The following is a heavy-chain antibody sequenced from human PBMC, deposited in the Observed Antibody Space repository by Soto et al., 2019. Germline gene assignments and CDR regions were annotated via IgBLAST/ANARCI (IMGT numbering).Heavy chain of an antibody. V-gene: IGHV4-59*01. CDR1: GGSISSYY. D-gene: IGHD6-13*01. J-gene: IGHJ4*02. CDR3: ARDTSSGWYSFDY. Sequence: SETLSLTCTVSGGSISSYYWSWIRQPPGKGLEWIGYIYYSGSTNYNPSLKSRVTISVDTSKNQFSLKLSSVTAADTAVYYCARDTSSGWYSFDYWGQGTLVTVSS. CDR2: IYYSGST.